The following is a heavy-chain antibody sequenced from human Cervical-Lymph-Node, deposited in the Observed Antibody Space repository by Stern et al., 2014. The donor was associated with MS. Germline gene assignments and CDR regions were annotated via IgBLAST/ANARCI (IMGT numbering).Heavy chain of an antibody. CDR3: ARDISWRVTIPATDAFDI. D-gene: IGHD4-17*01. J-gene: IGHJ3*02. Sequence: EVQLVESGGGLVQPGRSLRLSCITSGFTFDDYAMHWVRQAPGKGLEWVSGISWDSGSIGYGDSVKGRFTISRDNAKNSLYLQMNSLRAEDTALYYCARDISWRVTIPATDAFDIWGRGTMVTVSS. CDR2: ISWDSGSI. CDR1: GFTFDDYA. V-gene: IGHV3-9*01.